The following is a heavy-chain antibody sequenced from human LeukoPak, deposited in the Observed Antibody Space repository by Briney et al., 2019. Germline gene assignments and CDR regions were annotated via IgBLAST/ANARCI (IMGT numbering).Heavy chain of an antibody. J-gene: IGHJ1*01. Sequence: GGSLRLSCAASGFTFSSYSMNWVRQAPGKGLEWVSSISSSSSYIYYADSVKGRFTISRDNAKNSLYLQMNSLRAEDTAVYYCARGVAARPGYFQHWGQGTLVTVSS. V-gene: IGHV3-21*01. CDR3: ARGVAARPGYFQH. CDR1: GFTFSSYS. D-gene: IGHD6-6*01. CDR2: ISSSSSYI.